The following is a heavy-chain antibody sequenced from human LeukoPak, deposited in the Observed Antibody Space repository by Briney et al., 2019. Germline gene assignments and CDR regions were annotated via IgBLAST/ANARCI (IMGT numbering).Heavy chain of an antibody. Sequence: SETLSLTCSVSGGSISSASFYGGWIRQPPGKRPEWIATIHYSGSIYYNPSFKSRVTLSVDTSKNQFSLKLSSVTAADTAVYYCARVVVPGYFDFWGQGTLVTVSS. V-gene: IGHV4-39*07. CDR1: GGSISSASFY. CDR3: ARVVVPGYFDF. CDR2: IHYSGSI. J-gene: IGHJ4*02.